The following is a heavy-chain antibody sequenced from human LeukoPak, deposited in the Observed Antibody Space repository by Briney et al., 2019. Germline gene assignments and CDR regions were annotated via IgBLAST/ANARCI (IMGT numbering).Heavy chain of an antibody. CDR3: AKSAYCGVVGIRFDY. CDR1: GFTFYHNC. J-gene: IGHJ4*02. V-gene: IGHV3-21*01. D-gene: IGHD2-21*01. Sequence: GGSLTLLCPARGFTFYHNCLNGVRQAPGKGLEWVSSIDSSSSFIYYADSVKGRVTIPRDNPKSSLYLQMNRLRAEDTAVYYCAKSAYCGVVGIRFDYWGQGTLVTVSS. CDR2: IDSSSSFI.